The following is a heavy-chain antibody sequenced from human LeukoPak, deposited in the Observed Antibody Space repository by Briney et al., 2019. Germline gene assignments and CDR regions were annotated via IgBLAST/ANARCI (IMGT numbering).Heavy chain of an antibody. D-gene: IGHD5-18*01. CDR2: ISWDGGST. CDR1: GFTFDDYT. J-gene: IGHJ4*02. Sequence: GGSLRLSCAASGFTFDDYTMHWVRHAPGKGLEWVSLISWDGGSTYYADSVKGRFTISRDNSKNSLYLQMNSLRTEDTALYYCAKDISLAGYSYGWAFDYWGQGTLVTVSS. CDR3: AKDISLAGYSYGWAFDY. V-gene: IGHV3-43*01.